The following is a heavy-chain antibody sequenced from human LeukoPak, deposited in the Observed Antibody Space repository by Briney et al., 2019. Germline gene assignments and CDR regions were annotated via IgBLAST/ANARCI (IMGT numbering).Heavy chain of an antibody. V-gene: IGHV3-7*01. J-gene: IGHJ6*03. Sequence: GGSLRLSCAASGFTFSSYWMSWVRQAPGKGLEWVANIKQDGSEKYYVDSVKGRFTISRDNAKNSLYLQMNSLRAEDTAVYYCARDVDSSSWYYYYYYMDVWGKGTTVTISS. CDR2: IKQDGSEK. CDR1: GFTFSSYW. D-gene: IGHD6-13*01. CDR3: ARDVDSSSWYYYYYYMDV.